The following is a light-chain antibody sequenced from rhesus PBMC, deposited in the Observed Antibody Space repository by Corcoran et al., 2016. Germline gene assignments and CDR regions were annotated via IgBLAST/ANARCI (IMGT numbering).Light chain of an antibody. CDR3: QQYSSRPLT. CDR2: KAS. Sequence: DIQMTQSPSSLSASVGDTVTITCRASPGISSWLAWYQQKPGNAPKLLIYKASSLQSGGPSRFSGSGSGTDFPLTISSLQSEDFATYYCQQYSSRPLTFGGGTKVELK. V-gene: IGKV1-22*01. CDR1: PGISSW. J-gene: IGKJ4*01.